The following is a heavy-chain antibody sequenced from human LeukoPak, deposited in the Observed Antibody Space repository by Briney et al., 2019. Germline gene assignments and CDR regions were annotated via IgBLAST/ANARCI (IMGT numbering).Heavy chain of an antibody. J-gene: IGHJ4*02. V-gene: IGHV4-34*01. Sequence: SETLSLTCAVYGGSFSGYYWSWIRQPPGKGLEWIGSIYYSGSTYYNPSLKSRVTISVDTSKNQFSLKLSSVTAADTAVYYCARTRYYYNSRSYGAPYYFDYWGQGTLVTVSS. CDR3: ARTRYYYNSRSYGAPYYFDY. CDR2: IYYSGST. D-gene: IGHD3-10*01. CDR1: GGSFSGYY.